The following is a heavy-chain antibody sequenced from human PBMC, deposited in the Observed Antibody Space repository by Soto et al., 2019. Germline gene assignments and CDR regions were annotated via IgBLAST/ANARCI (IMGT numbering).Heavy chain of an antibody. D-gene: IGHD2-21*02. V-gene: IGHV3-48*02. J-gene: IGHJ3*02. CDR3: ARDSGVTHGSFDI. Sequence: GESLKISCAASGFTFSSYSMNWVRQAPGKGLEWVSYISSSSSTIYYADSVKGRFTISRDNAKNSLYLQMNSLRDEDTAVYYCARDSGVTHGSFDIWGQGTMVTVSS. CDR1: GFTFSSYS. CDR2: ISSSSSTI.